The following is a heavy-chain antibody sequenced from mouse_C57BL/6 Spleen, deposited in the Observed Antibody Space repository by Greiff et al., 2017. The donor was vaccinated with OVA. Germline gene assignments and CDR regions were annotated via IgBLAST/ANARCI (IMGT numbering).Heavy chain of an antibody. CDR1: GFTFSSYA. Sequence: EVNVVESGGGLVKPGGSLKLSCAASGFTFSSYAMSWVRQTPEKRLEWVATISDGGSYTYYPDNVKGRFTISRDHAKNNLYLQMSHLKSEDTAMYYCAREPSADLRYGSSPYWYFDVWGTGTTVTVSS. D-gene: IGHD1-1*01. CDR2: ISDGGSYT. CDR3: AREPSADLRYGSSPYWYFDV. J-gene: IGHJ1*03. V-gene: IGHV5-4*01.